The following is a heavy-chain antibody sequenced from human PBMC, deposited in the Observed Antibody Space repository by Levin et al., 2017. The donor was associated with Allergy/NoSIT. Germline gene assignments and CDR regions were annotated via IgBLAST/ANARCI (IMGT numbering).Heavy chain of an antibody. CDR3: ARKGGSGSPEHH. V-gene: IGHV3-7*01. Sequence: RGESLKISCTASGFTFSSYWMTWVRQAAGKGLEWVANIKQDGSEKYYVDSVRGRFTISRDNAKNSLYLQMNSLRVEDTAVYYCARKGGSGSPEHHWGQGTLVTVSS. J-gene: IGHJ5*02. CDR2: IKQDGSEK. CDR1: GFTFSSYW. D-gene: IGHD3-10*01.